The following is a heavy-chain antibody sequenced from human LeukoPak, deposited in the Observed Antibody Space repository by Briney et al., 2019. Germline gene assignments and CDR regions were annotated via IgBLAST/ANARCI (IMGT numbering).Heavy chain of an antibody. Sequence: GGSLRLSCAASGFTFSSHEMNWVRQAPGKGLECVSYISSSGSSKYYADSVKGRFTISRDNAKNSLYLQMNSLRAEDTAVYYCAKDLLDIIDYWGQGTLVTVSS. CDR3: AKDLLDIIDY. J-gene: IGHJ4*02. D-gene: IGHD5-12*01. V-gene: IGHV3-48*03. CDR2: ISSSGSSK. CDR1: GFTFSSHE.